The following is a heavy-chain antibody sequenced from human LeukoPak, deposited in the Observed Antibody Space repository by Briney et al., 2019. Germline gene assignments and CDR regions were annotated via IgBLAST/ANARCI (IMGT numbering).Heavy chain of an antibody. Sequence: PGGSLRLSCAASGFSFGSYSMNWVRQAPGKGLEWISFVGIISDTVYYADSVKGRFTISRDNAQNSLYLQLNSLRAEDTAVYFCAREYFDTSGYSHDSWGQGTLVTVSS. CDR2: VGIISDTV. CDR3: AREYFDTSGYSHDS. V-gene: IGHV3-48*04. CDR1: GFSFGSYS. D-gene: IGHD3-22*01. J-gene: IGHJ4*02.